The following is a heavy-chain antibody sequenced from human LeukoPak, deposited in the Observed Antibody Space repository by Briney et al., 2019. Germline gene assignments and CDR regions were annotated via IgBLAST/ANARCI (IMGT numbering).Heavy chain of an antibody. CDR1: GFTFSSYS. CDR2: ISSSSSYI. Sequence: PGGSLRLSCAASGFTFSSYSMNWVRQAPGKGLEWVSSISSSSSYIYYADSVKGRFTISRDNAKNSLYLQMNGLRAEDTAVYYCARSLTGGLYYFDYWGQGTLVTVSS. J-gene: IGHJ4*02. CDR3: ARSLTGGLYYFDY. D-gene: IGHD1-26*01. V-gene: IGHV3-21*01.